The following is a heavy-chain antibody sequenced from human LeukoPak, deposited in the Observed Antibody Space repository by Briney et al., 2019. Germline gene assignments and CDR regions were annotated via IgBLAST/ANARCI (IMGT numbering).Heavy chain of an antibody. Sequence: ASVTVSCKASGYTFTGYYMHWVRQAPGQGLEWMGWINPNSGGTNYAQKFQGRVTMTRDTSISTAYMELSRLRSDDTAVYYCARPPSSWTDDAFDIWGQGTMVTVSS. CDR3: ARPPSSWTDDAFDI. J-gene: IGHJ3*02. D-gene: IGHD6-13*01. CDR2: INPNSGGT. V-gene: IGHV1-2*02. CDR1: GYTFTGYY.